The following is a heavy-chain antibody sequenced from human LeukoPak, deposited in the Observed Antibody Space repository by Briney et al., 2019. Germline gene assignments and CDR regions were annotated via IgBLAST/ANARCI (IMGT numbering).Heavy chain of an antibody. J-gene: IGHJ4*02. CDR3: AKVYYDFWSGYPYYFDY. CDR2: ISGSGHST. CDR1: AFTFSSYA. V-gene: IGHV3-23*01. Sequence: GGSLRLSCAASAFTFSSYALTRVRQAPGKGLEWVSGISGSGHSTYYADSVKGRFTISRDNSKNTLFLHMNSLRAEDTALYYCAKVYYDFWSGYPYYFDYWGQGTLVTVSS. D-gene: IGHD3-3*01.